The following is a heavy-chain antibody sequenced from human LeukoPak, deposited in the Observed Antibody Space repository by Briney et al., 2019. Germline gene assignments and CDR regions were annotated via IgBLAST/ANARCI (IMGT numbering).Heavy chain of an antibody. CDR3: ARDFAAGQYYYDSSGSIGGY. CDR1: GCIFISCS. J-gene: IGHJ4*02. CDR2: ISSGSRYI. Sequence: GGSLSLSCASCGCIFISCSLNWVRQARCKGRDWVASISSGSRYIYYAGSVKGRFTISRDNAKNSLYLQMNSLRAEDKAVYYCARDFAAGQYYYDSSGSIGGYWGQGILVTVSS. V-gene: IGHV3-21*01. D-gene: IGHD3-22*01.